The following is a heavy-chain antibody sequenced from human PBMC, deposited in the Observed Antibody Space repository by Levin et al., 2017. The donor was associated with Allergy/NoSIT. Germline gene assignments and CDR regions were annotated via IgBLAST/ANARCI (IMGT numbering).Heavy chain of an antibody. CDR3: ASRLTASGGLDV. V-gene: IGHV3-21*04. CDR2: INSNSAYI. D-gene: IGHD5-18*01. J-gene: IGHJ6*02. Sequence: SCAVSGVTRNNYTLTWVRQPPGKGLEWVSSINSNSAYIHYGDSVKGRFTISRDNSKKLLFLQMNSLRDEDTATYYCASRLTASGGLDVWGHGTTVTVSS. CDR1: GVTRNNYT.